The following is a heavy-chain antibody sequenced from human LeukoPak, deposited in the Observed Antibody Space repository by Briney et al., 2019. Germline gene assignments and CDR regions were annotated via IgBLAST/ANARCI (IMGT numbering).Heavy chain of an antibody. CDR3: ARGGAARLHFQN. CDR1: GGSISTYY. CDR2: IYHSGST. V-gene: IGHV4-59*01. Sequence: SETLSLTRTVSGGSISTYYWNWIRQPPGKGLEWIGYIYHSGSTNYNPSLQSRVTISVDTSKNQFSLNLNSVTAADTAVYYCARGGAARLHFQNWGQGTLVTVSS. D-gene: IGHD6-6*01. J-gene: IGHJ1*01.